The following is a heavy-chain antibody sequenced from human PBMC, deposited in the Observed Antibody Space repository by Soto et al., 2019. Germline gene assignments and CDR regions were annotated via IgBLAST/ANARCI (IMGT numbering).Heavy chain of an antibody. D-gene: IGHD6-13*01. CDR2: IYYSGST. Sequence: SETLSLTCTVSGGSISSYYWSWIRQPPGKGLEWIGYIYYSGSTNYNPSLKSRVTISVDTSKNQFSLKLSSVTAADAAVYYCARGSSRYFDYWGQGTLVTVSS. CDR3: ARGSSRYFDY. V-gene: IGHV4-59*01. J-gene: IGHJ4*02. CDR1: GGSISSYY.